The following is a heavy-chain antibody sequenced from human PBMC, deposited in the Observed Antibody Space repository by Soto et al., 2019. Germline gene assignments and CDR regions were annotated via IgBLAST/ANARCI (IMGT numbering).Heavy chain of an antibody. D-gene: IGHD6-19*01. Sequence: PSQTLSLTCAISGDSVSSNSAAWNWIRQSPSRGLEWLGRTYYRSKWYNDYAVSVKSRITINPDTSKNQFSLQLNSVAPEDTAVYYCXRGLAVAADGGYYGMDVWGQGTTVTVSS. CDR1: GDSVSSNSAA. V-gene: IGHV6-1*01. CDR3: XRGLAVAADGGYYGMDV. J-gene: IGHJ6*02. CDR2: TYYRSKWYN.